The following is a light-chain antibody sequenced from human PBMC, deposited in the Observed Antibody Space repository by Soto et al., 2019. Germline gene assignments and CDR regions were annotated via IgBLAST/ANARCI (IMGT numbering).Light chain of an antibody. CDR3: QSYDSSLSGSV. CDR2: GNN. Sequence: QSVLTQPPSVSGAPGQRVTISCTGSSSNIGAPYDVHWYQQLPGTAPKLLIYGNNNRPSGVPDRFSGSKSGTSASLAITGLQAEDEADYYCQSYDSSLSGSVFGGGTKVNVL. V-gene: IGLV1-40*01. CDR1: SSNIGAPYD. J-gene: IGLJ2*01.